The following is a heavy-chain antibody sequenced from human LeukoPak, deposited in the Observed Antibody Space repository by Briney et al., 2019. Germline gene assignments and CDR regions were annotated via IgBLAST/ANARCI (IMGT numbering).Heavy chain of an antibody. D-gene: IGHD2/OR15-2a*01. CDR2: ISSRGDSL. CDR3: AREVVIVPDYFYYGLDV. J-gene: IGHJ6*02. Sequence: GGSLRLSCVAPGFPFSSYRMTWIRQAPGKELEWLSFISSRGDSLYYADSVRGRFTISRDNADNSLFLQMNSLRAEDTAVYYCAREVVIVPDYFYYGLDVWGQGTTVSVSS. CDR1: GFPFSSYR. V-gene: IGHV3-48*04.